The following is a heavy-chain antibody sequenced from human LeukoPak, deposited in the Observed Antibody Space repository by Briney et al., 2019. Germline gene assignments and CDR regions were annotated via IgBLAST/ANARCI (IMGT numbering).Heavy chain of an antibody. CDR2: IYYSGTT. Sequence: PSQTLSLTCPVSCVPITSGAYYWSCTRPPPGKGLEWIVYIYYSGTTYYNPSLESRVTTSVESSNSQFSLNLTSVTAADTAVYYCACYGDSTNYFDYWGQGTLVTVSS. J-gene: IGHJ4*02. V-gene: IGHV4-30-4*08. CDR1: CVPITSGAYY. D-gene: IGHD4-17*01. CDR3: ACYGDSTNYFDY.